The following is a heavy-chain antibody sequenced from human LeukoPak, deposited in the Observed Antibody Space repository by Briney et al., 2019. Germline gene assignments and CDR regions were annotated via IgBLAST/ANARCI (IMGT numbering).Heavy chain of an antibody. CDR2: IWYDGSNK. D-gene: IGHD2-15*01. CDR3: ATDRATQYFDY. Sequence: PGGSLRLSCAASGFTFSSYSVNWVRQAPGKGLEWVAFIWYDGSNKYYADSVKGRFTISRDNSRNTLFLQMNSLRVEDTAVYYCATDRATQYFDYWGQGTLVSVPS. CDR1: GFTFSSYS. V-gene: IGHV3-33*08. J-gene: IGHJ4*02.